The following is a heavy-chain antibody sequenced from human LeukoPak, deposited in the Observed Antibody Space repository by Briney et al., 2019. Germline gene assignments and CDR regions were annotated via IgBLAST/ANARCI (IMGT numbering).Heavy chain of an antibody. J-gene: IGHJ4*02. CDR3: ARAPYYYDSSGYYFDY. CDR2: IIPIFGTA. CDR1: GGTFSSYA. V-gene: IGHV1-69*13. Sequence: GASVKVSCKASGGTFSSYAISWVRQAPGQGLEWMGGIIPIFGTANYAQKFQGRVTIIADESTSTAYMELSSLRSEDTAVYYCARAPYYYDSSGYYFDYWGQGTLVTVSS. D-gene: IGHD3-22*01.